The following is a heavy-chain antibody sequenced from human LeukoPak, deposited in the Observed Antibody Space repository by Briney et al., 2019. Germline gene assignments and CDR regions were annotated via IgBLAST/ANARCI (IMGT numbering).Heavy chain of an antibody. CDR2: INHSGST. CDR1: GGSFSGYY. Sequence: PSETLSLTCAVYGGSFSGYYWSWIRQPPGKGLEWIGEINHSGSTNYNPSLKSRVTISVDTSKNQFSLKLSSVTAADTAVYYCARHFRAAAGSYYMDVWGKGTTVTISS. J-gene: IGHJ6*03. V-gene: IGHV4-34*01. D-gene: IGHD6-13*01. CDR3: ARHFRAAAGSYYMDV.